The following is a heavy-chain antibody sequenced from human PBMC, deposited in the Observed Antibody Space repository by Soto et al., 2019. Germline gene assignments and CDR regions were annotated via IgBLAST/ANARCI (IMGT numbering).Heavy chain of an antibody. V-gene: IGHV1-3*01. CDR1: GYTFTSYA. D-gene: IGHD3-3*01. Sequence: ASVKVSCKASGYTFTSYAMHWVRQAPGQRLGWMGWINAGNGNTKYSQKFQGRVTITRDTSASTAYMELSSLRSEDTAVYYCASLYDFWSGYSSPDYYYYGMDVWGQGTTVTVSS. CDR2: INAGNGNT. J-gene: IGHJ6*02. CDR3: ASLYDFWSGYSSPDYYYYGMDV.